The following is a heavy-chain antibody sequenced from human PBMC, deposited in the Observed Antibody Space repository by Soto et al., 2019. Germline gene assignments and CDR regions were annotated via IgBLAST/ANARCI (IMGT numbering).Heavy chain of an antibody. V-gene: IGHV3-21*01. CDR2: ISSRSDI. J-gene: IGHJ6*02. CDR3: AREYTAWPLAYGLDV. CDR1: GFTFSNFS. D-gene: IGHD2-2*02. Sequence: VGSLRLSCVGSGFTFSNFSINWVRQAPGKGLEWVSSISSRSDIYYADSLKGRFTISRDNAKNSVSLQMNSLRAEDTAVYYCAREYTAWPLAYGLDVWGQGTTVPVSS.